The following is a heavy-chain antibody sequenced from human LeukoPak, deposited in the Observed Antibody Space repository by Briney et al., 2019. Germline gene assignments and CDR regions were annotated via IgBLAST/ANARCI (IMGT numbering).Heavy chain of an antibody. CDR3: ATYRQVLLPFES. CDR2: ISWNSGSI. D-gene: IGHD2-8*02. CDR1: GFTFSDHH. V-gene: IGHV3-23*01. Sequence: GGSLRLSCATSGFTFSDHHMDWVRQAPGKGLEWVSGISWNSGSIGYADSVRGRFTISRDNSKGTLSLQMNSLRAEDTAIYYCATYRQVLLPFESWGQGTLVTVSS. J-gene: IGHJ4*02.